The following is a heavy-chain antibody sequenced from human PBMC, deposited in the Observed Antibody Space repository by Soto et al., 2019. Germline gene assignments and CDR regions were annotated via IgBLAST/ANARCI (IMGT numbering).Heavy chain of an antibody. Sequence: GGSLRLSCAASGFTFSSYEMHWVRQATGKGLEWVSAIGTAGDTFYPGTLKGRFIISRENAKNSLYLQMNSLRAGDTAVDYCARWGGAPDAYYYYYGMDVWGQGTTVTVSS. J-gene: IGHJ6*02. CDR1: GFTFSSYE. CDR3: ARWGGAPDAYYYYYGMDV. D-gene: IGHD2-2*01. CDR2: IGTAGDT. V-gene: IGHV3-13*01.